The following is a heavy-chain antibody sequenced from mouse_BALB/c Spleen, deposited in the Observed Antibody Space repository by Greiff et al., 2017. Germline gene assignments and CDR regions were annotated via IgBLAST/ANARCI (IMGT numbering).Heavy chain of an antibody. Sequence: EVQRVESGPGLVKPSQSLSLTCSVTGYSITSGYYWNWIRQFPGNKLEWMGYISDDGSNNYNPSLKNRISITRDTSKNQFVLKLNSVTTEDTATYYCARDDYALDYWGQGTTLTVSS. CDR1: GYSITSGYY. CDR2: ISDDGSN. V-gene: IGHV3-6*02. J-gene: IGHJ2*01. D-gene: IGHD2-4*01. CDR3: ARDDYALDY.